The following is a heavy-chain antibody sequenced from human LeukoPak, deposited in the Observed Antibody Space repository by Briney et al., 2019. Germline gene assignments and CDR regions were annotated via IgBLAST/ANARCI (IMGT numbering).Heavy chain of an antibody. CDR3: ARDGADYGYYYYYYYMDV. Sequence: GGSLRLSCAASGFTFSSYSMNWVRQAPGKGLEWVSYISSSSSTIYYADSVKGRFTISRDNAKNSLYLQMNRLRAEDTAVYYCARDGADYGYYYYYYYMDVWGKGTTVTVSS. CDR2: ISSSSSTI. V-gene: IGHV3-48*01. J-gene: IGHJ6*03. CDR1: GFTFSSYS. D-gene: IGHD4/OR15-4a*01.